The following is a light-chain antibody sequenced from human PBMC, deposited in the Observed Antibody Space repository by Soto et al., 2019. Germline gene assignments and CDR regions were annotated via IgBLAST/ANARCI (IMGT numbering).Light chain of an antibody. V-gene: IGLV2-8*01. J-gene: IGLJ1*01. CDR2: EVS. Sequence: QSALTQPPSASGSPGQSVTISCTGTSSDVGGYNFVSWYQQHPGKAPKLMIYEVSKRPSGVSDRFSGSKSDYTASLTVSGLQAEDEADYYCSSYAGSSHYVFGAGTKVTVL. CDR3: SSYAGSSHYV. CDR1: SSDVGGYNF.